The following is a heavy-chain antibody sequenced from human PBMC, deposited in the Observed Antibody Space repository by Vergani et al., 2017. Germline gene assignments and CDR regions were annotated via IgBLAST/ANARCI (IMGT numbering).Heavy chain of an antibody. CDR1: GGSISSYY. Sequence: QVQLQESGPGLVKPSETLSLTCTVSGGSISSYYWSWIRQPPGKGLEWIGYIYYSGSTNYNPPLKSRVTISVETSKNQFSLKLSSVTAADTAVYYCARGSREQQLVPGYWGQGTLVTVSS. CDR2: IYYSGST. CDR3: ARGSREQQLVPGY. J-gene: IGHJ4*02. V-gene: IGHV4-59*01. D-gene: IGHD6-13*01.